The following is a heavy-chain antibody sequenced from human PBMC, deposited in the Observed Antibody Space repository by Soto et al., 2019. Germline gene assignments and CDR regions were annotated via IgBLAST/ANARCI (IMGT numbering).Heavy chain of an antibody. D-gene: IGHD1-26*01. CDR3: ARAKRRVGATNFGSFDY. CDR2: INPSGGST. V-gene: IGHV1-46*01. CDR1: GYTFTSYY. Sequence: ASVKVSCKASGYTFTSYYMHWVRQAPGQGLEWMGIINPSGGSTSYAQKFQGRVTMTRDTSTSTVYMELSSLRSEDTAVYYCARAKRRVGATNFGSFDYWGQGTVGTVS. J-gene: IGHJ4*02.